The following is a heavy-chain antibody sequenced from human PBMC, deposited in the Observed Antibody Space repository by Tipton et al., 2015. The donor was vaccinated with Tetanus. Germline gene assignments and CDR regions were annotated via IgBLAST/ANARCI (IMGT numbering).Heavy chain of an antibody. V-gene: IGHV1-8*01. CDR3: ASGSSIRHGLDV. J-gene: IGHJ6*02. Sequence: QSGPEVKKPGASVKVSCRASGYTFTSYGLNWVRQAAGRGFEWVGWLNPKSGSAVYGQKFQGRVTMTTNTSITTAYMELRSLRYEDTAVYYCASGSSIRHGLDVWGHGTSVTVSS. CDR2: LNPKSGSA. D-gene: IGHD2-2*01. CDR1: GYTFTSYG.